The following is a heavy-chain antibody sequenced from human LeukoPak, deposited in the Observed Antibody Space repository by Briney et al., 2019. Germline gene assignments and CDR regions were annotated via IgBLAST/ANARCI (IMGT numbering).Heavy chain of an antibody. V-gene: IGHV4-4*07. Sequence: SETLSLTCTVSGGSISSYYWSWIRQPAGKGLEWIGRIYTSGSTNYNPSLKSRVTISVDTSKNQFSLKLSSVTAADTAVYYCARVVPAAPNYYYYMDVWGKGTTVTVSS. CDR1: GGSISSYY. CDR2: IYTSGST. D-gene: IGHD2-2*01. J-gene: IGHJ6*03. CDR3: ARVVPAAPNYYYYMDV.